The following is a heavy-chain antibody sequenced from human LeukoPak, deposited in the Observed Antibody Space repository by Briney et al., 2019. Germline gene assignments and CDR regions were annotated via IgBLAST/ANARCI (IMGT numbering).Heavy chain of an antibody. CDR3: ARDRDYVWGSYRPYAFDI. Sequence: ASVKVSCKTSGYIFTSHSMHWVRQAPGQRPEWMGVINPSGATTTYAQEFLGRVTMTRDTSTSTVYMELSSLRSEDTAVYYCARDRDYVWGSYRPYAFDIWGQGTMVTVSS. CDR1: GYIFTSHS. V-gene: IGHV1-46*01. D-gene: IGHD3-16*02. CDR2: INPSGATT. J-gene: IGHJ3*02.